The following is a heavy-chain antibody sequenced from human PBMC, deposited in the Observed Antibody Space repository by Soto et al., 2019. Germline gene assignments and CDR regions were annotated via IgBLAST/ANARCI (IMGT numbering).Heavy chain of an antibody. Sequence: SGPTLVNPTQTLTLTCTFSGFSLSTTGMRVSWIRQPPGKALEWLARIDWDDDKFYTPSLKTRLTISKDTSKNQVVLTMTNMDPVDTATYFCARIPGWLQGFDSWGQGTLVTVSS. D-gene: IGHD6-19*01. CDR2: IDWDDDK. J-gene: IGHJ4*02. CDR1: GFSLSTTGMR. CDR3: ARIPGWLQGFDS. V-gene: IGHV2-70*04.